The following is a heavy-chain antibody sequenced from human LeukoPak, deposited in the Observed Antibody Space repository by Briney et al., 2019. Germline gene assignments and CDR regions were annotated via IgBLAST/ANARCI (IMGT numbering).Heavy chain of an antibody. Sequence: GGSLRLSCAASGFTFSSYAMSWVRQAPGKGLEWVSGITGSGDNTYYADSVKGRFTISRDNSKNTLYLQMNSLRAEDTAVYYCAKGVDTAMVMANYSDYWGQGTLVTVSS. V-gene: IGHV3-23*01. J-gene: IGHJ4*02. CDR1: GFTFSSYA. D-gene: IGHD5-18*01. CDR3: AKGVDTAMVMANYSDY. CDR2: ITGSGDNT.